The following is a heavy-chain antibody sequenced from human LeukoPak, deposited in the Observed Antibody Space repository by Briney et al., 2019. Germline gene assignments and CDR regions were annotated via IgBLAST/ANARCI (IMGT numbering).Heavy chain of an antibody. CDR3: ARDNPPLDYDFWSGYYQGPFDY. V-gene: IGHV1-18*01. J-gene: IGHJ4*02. CDR1: GYTFTSYG. CDR2: ISAYNGNT. D-gene: IGHD3-3*01. Sequence: ASVKVSCKASGYTFTSYGISWVRQAPGQGLEWMGWISAYNGNTNYAQKLQGRVTMTTDTSTSTAYMELRSLRSDDTAVYYCARDNPPLDYDFWSGYYQGPFDYWGQGTLVTVSS.